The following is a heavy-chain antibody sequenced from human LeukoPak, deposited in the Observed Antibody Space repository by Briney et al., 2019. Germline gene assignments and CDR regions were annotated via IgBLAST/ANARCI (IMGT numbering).Heavy chain of an antibody. D-gene: IGHD2-15*01. Sequence: PGGSLRLSGAASEFTLSIYWMSWVRQAPGKGLEWVANINQDGSEKYYVDSVKGRFTISRDNAKNSLYLQMNTLRAEDTAVYYCVRAQKGGRNFDRWGQGALVTVSS. CDR2: INQDGSEK. CDR1: EFTLSIYW. J-gene: IGHJ4*02. CDR3: VRAQKGGRNFDR. V-gene: IGHV3-7*05.